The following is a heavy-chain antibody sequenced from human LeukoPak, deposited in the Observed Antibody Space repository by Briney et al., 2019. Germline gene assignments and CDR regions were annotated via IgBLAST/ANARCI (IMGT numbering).Heavy chain of an antibody. V-gene: IGHV4-34*01. D-gene: IGHD6-19*01. Sequence: PSETLSLTCAVYGGSFSGYYWSWIRQPPGKGLEWIGEINHSGSTNYNPSLKSRVTISVDTSKNQFSLKLSSVTAADTAVYYCARGVFTRSRRQQWLVYFDYWGQGTLVTVSS. CDR3: ARGVFTRSRRQQWLVYFDY. CDR1: GGSFSGYY. J-gene: IGHJ4*02. CDR2: INHSGST.